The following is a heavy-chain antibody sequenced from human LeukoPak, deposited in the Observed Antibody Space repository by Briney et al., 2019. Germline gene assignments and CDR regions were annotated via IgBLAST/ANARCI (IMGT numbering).Heavy chain of an antibody. CDR3: ARVDYYDSSGFDY. D-gene: IGHD3-22*01. V-gene: IGHV4-38-2*02. CDR1: GYSISSGYY. J-gene: IGHJ4*02. CDR2: IYHSGST. Sequence: SETLSLTYTVSGYSISSGYYWGWIRQPPGKGLEWIGSIYHSGSTYYNPSLKSRVTISVDTSKNQFSLKLSSLTAADTAVYYCARVDYYDSSGFDYWGQGTLVTVS.